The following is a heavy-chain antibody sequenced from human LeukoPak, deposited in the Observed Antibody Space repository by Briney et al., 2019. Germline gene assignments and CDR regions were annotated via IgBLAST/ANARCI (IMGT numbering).Heavy chain of an antibody. V-gene: IGHV3-7*04. CDR3: ARDEALWFGELSYYYYGMDV. CDR1: GFTFSSYW. CDR2: IKQDGSEK. D-gene: IGHD3-10*01. J-gene: IGHJ6*02. Sequence: PGGSLRLSCAASGFTFSSYWMSWVRQAPGKGLEWVANIKQDGSEKYYVDSVKGRFTISRDNAKNSLYLQMNSLRAEDTAVYYCARDEALWFGELSYYYYGMDVWGRGTTVTVSS.